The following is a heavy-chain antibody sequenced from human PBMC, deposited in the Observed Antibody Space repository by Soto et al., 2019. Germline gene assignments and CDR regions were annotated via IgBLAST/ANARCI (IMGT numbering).Heavy chain of an antibody. J-gene: IGHJ4*02. CDR1: GGSISSSSYY. V-gene: IGHV4-39*01. Sequence: SETLSLTCTVSGGSISSSSYYWGWIRQPPGKRMEWIGSIYYSGSTYYNLSLKSRVTISVDTSKNQFSLKLSSVTAADTAVYYCARSYGKFLSGYYTPGYYFDYWGQGTLVTVSS. CDR2: IYYSGST. CDR3: ARSYGKFLSGYYTPGYYFDY. D-gene: IGHD3-3*01.